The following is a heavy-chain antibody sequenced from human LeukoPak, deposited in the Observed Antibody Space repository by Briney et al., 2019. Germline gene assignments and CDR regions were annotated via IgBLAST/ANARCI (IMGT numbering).Heavy chain of an antibody. D-gene: IGHD3-9*01. Sequence: SETLSLTCTVSGGSISSYYWSWLRQPPGKGLEWIGYIYYSGSTNYNPPLKSRVTISVDTSKNQFSLKLSSVTAADTAVYYCARGGHYDILTGYYIHWDYFDYWGQGTLVTVSS. CDR1: GGSISSYY. CDR3: ARGGHYDILTGYYIHWDYFDY. V-gene: IGHV4-59*01. CDR2: IYYSGST. J-gene: IGHJ4*02.